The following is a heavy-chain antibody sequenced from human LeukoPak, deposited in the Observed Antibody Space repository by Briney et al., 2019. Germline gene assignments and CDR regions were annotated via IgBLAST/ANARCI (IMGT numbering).Heavy chain of an antibody. V-gene: IGHV3-48*02. J-gene: IGHJ3*02. CDR2: ISSSSGAM. Sequence: GGSLRLSCAASGFTFSNCNMNWVRQAPGKGLEWVSYISSSSGAMYYADSVKGRFTISRDNAKDSLFLQMNSLRDEDTAVYYCFTYYYDNGYAFDIWGQGTMVTVSS. CDR3: FTYYYDNGYAFDI. D-gene: IGHD3-22*01. CDR1: GFTFSNCN.